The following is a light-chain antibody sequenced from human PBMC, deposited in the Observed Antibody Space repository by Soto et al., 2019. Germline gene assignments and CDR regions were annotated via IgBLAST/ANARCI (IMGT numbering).Light chain of an antibody. CDR3: QQLKTYPPT. Sequence: DIQMTQSPSSLSASVGDRVTITCQASQDISNYLNWYQQKPGKAPKLLMYAASTLQSGVPSRFSGSGSGTEFTLTISSLQPEDFATYYCQQLKTYPPTFGQGTRLEIK. J-gene: IGKJ5*01. CDR1: QDISNY. V-gene: IGKV1-9*01. CDR2: AAS.